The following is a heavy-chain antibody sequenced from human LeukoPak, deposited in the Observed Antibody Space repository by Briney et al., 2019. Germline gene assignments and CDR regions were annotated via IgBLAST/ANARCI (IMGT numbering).Heavy chain of an antibody. J-gene: IGHJ4*02. D-gene: IGHD3-10*01. CDR3: AKDRGY. CDR1: GLIFSSYG. CDR2: ITSGGST. V-gene: IGHV3-23*01. Sequence: GSLRLSCAVSGLIFSSYGMTWVRQAPGKGLEWVSAITSGGSTDYADSVKGRFTISRDNSKNTLYPQMNSLRAEDTAVYYCAKDRGYWGQGTLVTVSS.